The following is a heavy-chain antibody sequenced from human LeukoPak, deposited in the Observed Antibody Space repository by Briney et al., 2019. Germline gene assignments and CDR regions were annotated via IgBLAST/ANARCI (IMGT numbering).Heavy chain of an antibody. CDR2: ISGSGGST. CDR1: RFTFSSYA. J-gene: IGHJ3*02. D-gene: IGHD3-22*01. Sequence: GGSLRLSCAASRFTFSSYAMSWVRQAPGKGLEWVSFISGSGGSTDYADSVKGRFTISRDNSKNTLDLQMNSLRAEDTATYFCARARDDSSGYDAFDIWGPGTMVTVSS. V-gene: IGHV3-23*01. CDR3: ARARDDSSGYDAFDI.